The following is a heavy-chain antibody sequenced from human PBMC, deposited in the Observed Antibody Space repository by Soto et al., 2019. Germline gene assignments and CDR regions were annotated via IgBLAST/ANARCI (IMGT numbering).Heavy chain of an antibody. D-gene: IGHD6-6*01. Sequence: GGSLRLSCAASGFTFSDYYMSWIRQAPGKGLEWVSYISSSSSYTNYADSVKGRFTISRDNAKNSLYLQMNSLRAEDTAVYYCARGSRGAPSSLDYWGQGTLVTVSS. CDR2: ISSSSSYT. CDR1: GFTFSDYY. J-gene: IGHJ4*02. CDR3: ARGSRGAPSSLDY. V-gene: IGHV3-11*06.